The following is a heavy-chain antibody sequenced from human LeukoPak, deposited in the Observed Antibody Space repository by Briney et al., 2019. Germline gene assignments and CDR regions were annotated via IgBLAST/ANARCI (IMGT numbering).Heavy chain of an antibody. CDR1: GGSFSGYY. CDR3: ARSYCSDTTCYIVAFDI. J-gene: IGHJ3*02. V-gene: IGHV4-34*01. CDR2: INDSGST. D-gene: IGHD2-8*02. Sequence: SETLSLTCAVYGGSFSGYYWNWIRQSPGKGLEWIGQINDSGSTNYSLSLKSRVTISVDTSQNQFSLYLRSVTAADTAVYYCARSYCSDTTCYIVAFDIWGQGTMVTVSS.